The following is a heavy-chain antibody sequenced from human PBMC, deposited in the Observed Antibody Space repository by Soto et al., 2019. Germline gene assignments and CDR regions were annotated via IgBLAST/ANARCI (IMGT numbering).Heavy chain of an antibody. J-gene: IGHJ5*02. CDR3: ARVGATTSDWFDP. V-gene: IGHV4-34*01. D-gene: IGHD1-26*01. CDR2: INHSGST. Sequence: SETLSLTCAVYGGSFSGYYWSWIRQPPGKGLEWIGEINHSGSTNYNPSLKSRVTISVDTSKNQFSLKLSSVTAADTAVYYCARVGATTSDWFDPWGQGTLVTVSS. CDR1: GGSFSGYY.